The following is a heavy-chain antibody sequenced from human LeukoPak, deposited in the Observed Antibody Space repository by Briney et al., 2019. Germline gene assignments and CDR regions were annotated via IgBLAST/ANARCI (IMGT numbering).Heavy chain of an antibody. Sequence: PGRSLRLSCAASGFTFSYYALHWVRQAPGKGLEWVAVISYDGSYQYYADSVKGRFTISRDNSKNSLYLQMNSLRAEDTAVYYCAREGPGDSSGFDIWGQGTMVTVSS. J-gene: IGHJ3*02. V-gene: IGHV3-30*01. CDR1: GFTFSYYA. D-gene: IGHD3-22*01. CDR3: AREGPGDSSGFDI. CDR2: ISYDGSYQ.